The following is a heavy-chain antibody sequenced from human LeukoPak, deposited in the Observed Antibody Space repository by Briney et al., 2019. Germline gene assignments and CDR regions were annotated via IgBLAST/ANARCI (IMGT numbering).Heavy chain of an antibody. D-gene: IGHD2-2*01. CDR2: IIPIFGTA. Sequence: SVKVSCKASGGTFSSYAISWVRQAPGQGLEWMGGIIPIFGTANYAQKFQGRDTITTDESTSTAYMELSSLRSEDTAVYYCARGQPEDIVVVPAAMEADYYYYYYMDVWGKGTTVTVSS. CDR1: GGTFSSYA. J-gene: IGHJ6*03. CDR3: ARGQPEDIVVVPAAMEADYYYYYYMDV. V-gene: IGHV1-69*05.